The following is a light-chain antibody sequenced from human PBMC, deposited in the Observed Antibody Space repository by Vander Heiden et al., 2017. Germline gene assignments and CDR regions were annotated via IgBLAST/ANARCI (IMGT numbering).Light chain of an antibody. Sequence: DIVMTQSPDSLAVSLGARATLNCTSSQSFLYSSNNKNYLAWYQQKPGQPPKLLIYWASTRESGVPDRFSGSGSGTDFTLTISSLQAEDVAVYYCQQYYSTPFTFGGGTKVEIK. J-gene: IGKJ4*01. CDR3: QQYYSTPFT. V-gene: IGKV4-1*01. CDR1: QSFLYSSNNKNY. CDR2: WAS.